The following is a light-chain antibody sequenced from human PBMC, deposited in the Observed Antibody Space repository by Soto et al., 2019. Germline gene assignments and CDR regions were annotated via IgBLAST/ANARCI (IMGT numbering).Light chain of an antibody. CDR3: QSYDSSLSGSRV. CDR1: SSNIGAGYD. CDR2: GNS. J-gene: IGLJ1*01. V-gene: IGLV1-40*01. Sequence: QLVLTQPPSVSGAPGQRVTISCTGSSSNIGAGYDVHWYQQLPGTAPKLLIYGNSNRPSGAPDRFSGSKSGTSASLAITGLQAEDEADYYCQSYDSSLSGSRVFGTGTKLTVL.